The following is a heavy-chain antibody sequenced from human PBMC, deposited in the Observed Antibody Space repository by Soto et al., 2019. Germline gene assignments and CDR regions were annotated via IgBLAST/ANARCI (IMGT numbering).Heavy chain of an antibody. CDR2: IYYSGST. D-gene: IGHD6-6*01. J-gene: IGHJ6*02. CDR1: GGSISSGGYY. V-gene: IGHV4-31*03. Sequence: QVQLQESGPGLVKPSQTLSLTCTVSGGSISSGGYYWSWIRQHPGKGLEWIGYIYYSGSTYYNPSLKSRVTISVDTSKNQFSRKLSSVTAADTAVYYCARDGGYSSSWARSYYYGMDVWGQGTTVTVSS. CDR3: ARDGGYSSSWARSYYYGMDV.